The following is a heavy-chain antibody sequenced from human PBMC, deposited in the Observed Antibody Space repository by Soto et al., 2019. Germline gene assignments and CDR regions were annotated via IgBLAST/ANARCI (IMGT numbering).Heavy chain of an antibody. CDR2: IYYSGST. CDR1: GGSISSSSYY. Sequence: QLQLQESGPGLVKPSETLSLTCTVSGGSISSSSYYWGWIRQPPGKGLEWIGSIYYSGSTYYNPSLKSRVTISVDTSKNQFSLKLSSVTAADTAVYYCARLHGAWDIVLMVYAMDVMVAFDIWGQGTMVTVSS. CDR3: ARLHGAWDIVLMVYAMDVMVAFDI. J-gene: IGHJ3*02. V-gene: IGHV4-39*01. D-gene: IGHD2-8*01.